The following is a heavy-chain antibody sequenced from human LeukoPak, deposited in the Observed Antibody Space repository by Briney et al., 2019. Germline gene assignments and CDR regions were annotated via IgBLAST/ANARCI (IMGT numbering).Heavy chain of an antibody. CDR2: IRGSGSNS. CDR3: ANAKGSSGSGSSWDN. D-gene: IGHD2-15*01. V-gene: IGHV3-23*01. Sequence: GGSLRLSCAASGFTFCSYSVSWVRQAPGEGLGWGSTIRGSGSNSYYADSVEGRFTISRDNSKNTLYLQMNSLRSEDTAIYYCANAKGSSGSGSSWDNWGQGTLVTVSS. CDR1: GFTFCSYS. J-gene: IGHJ4*02.